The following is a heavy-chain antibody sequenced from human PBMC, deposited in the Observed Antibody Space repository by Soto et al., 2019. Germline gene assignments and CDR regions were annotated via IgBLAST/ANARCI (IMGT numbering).Heavy chain of an antibody. CDR1: GVTISNCTYY. CDR2: IYYSGST. Sequence: PAGTLRLSCAVSGVTISNCTYYWVWIRQRTGKEREGIVSIYYSGSTYYQQHLKSRVTISVDTSKNQFSLKLSSVTAADTAVYYCARRRVRLRELSLDDFFDYSGQGTLVTVS. D-gene: IGHD3-16*02. V-gene: IGHV4-39*01. CDR3: ARRRVRLRELSLDDFFDY. J-gene: IGHJ4*02.